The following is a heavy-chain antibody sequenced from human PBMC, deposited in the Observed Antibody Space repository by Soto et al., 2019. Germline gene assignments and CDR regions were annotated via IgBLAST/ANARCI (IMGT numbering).Heavy chain of an antibody. V-gene: IGHV1-69*01. Sequence: QMLLVQSGAEVKKPGSSVKVSCKASGGTFSGYGLSWVRQTPGRGLEWMGGIIPLFGTTNYAQKFRGRVTVTADESTSTVYMELRSLSFEDTAVYYCARSHGSSWYNWFDPWGQGTLVTVSS. D-gene: IGHD6-13*01. CDR1: GGTFSGYG. CDR2: IIPLFGTT. J-gene: IGHJ5*02. CDR3: ARSHGSSWYNWFDP.